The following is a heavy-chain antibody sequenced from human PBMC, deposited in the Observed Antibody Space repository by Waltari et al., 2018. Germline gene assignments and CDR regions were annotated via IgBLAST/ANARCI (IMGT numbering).Heavy chain of an antibody. CDR3: ARVLSSGWYGDYFDY. Sequence: EVQLVESGGGLVQPGGSLSLSCAASGFTFSSYWMHLVRQAPGKGLVWVARINTDVSSTSYADSVKGRFTISRDNAKNTLYLQMNSLRAEDTAVYYCARVLSSGWYGDYFDYWGQGTLVTVSS. J-gene: IGHJ4*02. D-gene: IGHD6-19*01. CDR2: INTDVSST. V-gene: IGHV3-74*01. CDR1: GFTFSSYW.